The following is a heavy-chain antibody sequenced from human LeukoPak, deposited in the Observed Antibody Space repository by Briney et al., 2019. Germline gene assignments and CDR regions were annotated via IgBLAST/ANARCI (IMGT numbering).Heavy chain of an antibody. CDR1: GGSLSGYY. J-gene: IGHJ4*02. D-gene: IGHD5-18*01. V-gene: IGHV4-34*01. CDR2: IKHSGST. CDR3: ATSYGELDY. Sequence: SETLSLTCVLYGGSLSGYYWSWIRHPPGRGLEWIGEIKHSGSTNYKPSLKRRVTISVDTTKNHFTLTLSSVTAAETAVYYCATSYGELDYWGQGNLVTVSS.